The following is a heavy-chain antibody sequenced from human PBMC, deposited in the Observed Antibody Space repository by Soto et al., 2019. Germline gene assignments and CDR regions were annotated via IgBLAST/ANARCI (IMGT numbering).Heavy chain of an antibody. J-gene: IGHJ5*02. Sequence: GGSLRLSCAASGFTFSSYTMNWVRQAPGKGLEWVSYISSSSSTIYYADSVKGRFTISRDNAKNSLYLQMNSLRDEDTAVYYCARDRYDILTVSWIDWFDPWGQGTLVTVSS. CDR2: ISSSSSTI. CDR1: GFTFSSYT. CDR3: ARDRYDILTVSWIDWFDP. D-gene: IGHD3-9*01. V-gene: IGHV3-48*02.